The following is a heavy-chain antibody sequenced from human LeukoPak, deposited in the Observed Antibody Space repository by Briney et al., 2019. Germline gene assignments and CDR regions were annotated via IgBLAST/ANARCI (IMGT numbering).Heavy chain of an antibody. CDR1: GFNFSSYS. CDR3: ARRAPSHDFDD. Sequence: GSLRLSCAASGFNFSSYSMNWVRQAPGKGLEWVAAISTTSGNIYYADSVKGRFTISRDNAKNSLYLQMNSLRVEDTALYYCARRAPSHDFDDWGQGTLVTVSS. J-gene: IGHJ4*02. V-gene: IGHV3-21*01. CDR2: ISTTSGNI.